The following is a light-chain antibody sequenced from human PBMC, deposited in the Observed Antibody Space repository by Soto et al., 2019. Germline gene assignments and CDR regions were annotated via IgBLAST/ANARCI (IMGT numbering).Light chain of an antibody. CDR3: QQYKSYWT. Sequence: EIQMTQSPSPMSASLVDEVTITCRASQRISTWLAWYQQKPGKAPKLLISDASSLETGVPSRFSGSGSGTEFTLTINSLQPDDFATYYCQQYKSYWTFGQGTKVDIK. V-gene: IGKV1-5*01. J-gene: IGKJ1*01. CDR1: QRISTW. CDR2: DAS.